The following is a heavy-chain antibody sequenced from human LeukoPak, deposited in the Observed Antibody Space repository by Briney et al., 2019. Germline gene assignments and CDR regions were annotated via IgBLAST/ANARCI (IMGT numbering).Heavy chain of an antibody. D-gene: IGHD3-9*01. CDR1: GFTFSSYW. CDR2: IKSDGSST. V-gene: IGHV3-74*01. J-gene: IGHJ6*02. Sequence: GGSLRLSCAASGFTFSSYWMHWVRQAPGKGLVWVSRIKSDGSSTSYADSVKGRFTISRDNAKNTLYLQMNSLRAEDTAVYYCARVSAYYDIVTGDCYYGMDVWGQGTTVTVSS. CDR3: ARVSAYYDIVTGDCYYGMDV.